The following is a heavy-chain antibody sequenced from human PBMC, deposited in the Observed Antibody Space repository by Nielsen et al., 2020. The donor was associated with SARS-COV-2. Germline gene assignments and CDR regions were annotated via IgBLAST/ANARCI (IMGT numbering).Heavy chain of an antibody. V-gene: IGHV4-30-4*08. CDR1: GFTFSSYS. CDR3: ARGNTKDHSLDV. J-gene: IGHJ6*02. CDR2: ISYSGST. D-gene: IGHD2-8*01. Sequence: LRLSCAASGFTFSSYSMNWVRQPPGKGLEWIGYISYSGSTYYNPSLKSRVDVSVDTSKNQFSLKLSSVTAADTAVYYCARGNTKDHSLDVWGQGTTVTVSS.